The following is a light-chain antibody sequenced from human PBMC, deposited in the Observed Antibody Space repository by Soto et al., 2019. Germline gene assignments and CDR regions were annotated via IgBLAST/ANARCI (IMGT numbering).Light chain of an antibody. J-gene: IGKJ2*01. CDR3: QQSYT. V-gene: IGKV1-5*03. CDR2: KTS. CDR1: QSISSW. Sequence: DLQMTQSPSTLSASVGDRVTITCRASQSISSWLAWYQQKPGKAPKLLIYKTSSLESGVPSRFTGSRSGTEFTLTISSLQPDDFATYYCQQSYTFGQGTKLEIK.